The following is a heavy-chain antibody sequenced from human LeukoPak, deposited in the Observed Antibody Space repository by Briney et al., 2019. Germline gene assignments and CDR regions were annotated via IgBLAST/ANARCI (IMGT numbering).Heavy chain of an antibody. CDR3: VSQEVVPH. Sequence: GGSLRLSCAASGFSFTNYWMSWVRQAPGKGLEWVANVKEDGTTKQKVDSVKGRFTVSRDNAKNSLYLQMDSLRAEDTAVYYCVSQEVVPHWGQGTLVSVSS. V-gene: IGHV3-7*01. J-gene: IGHJ4*02. CDR1: GFSFTNYW. D-gene: IGHD2-15*01. CDR2: VKEDGTTK.